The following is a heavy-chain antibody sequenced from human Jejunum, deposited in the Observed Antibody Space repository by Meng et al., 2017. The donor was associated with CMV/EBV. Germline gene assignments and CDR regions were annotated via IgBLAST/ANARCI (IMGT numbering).Heavy chain of an antibody. J-gene: IGHJ4*02. Sequence: SCVASGVTVSEYYMSWIRQAPGKGLEWVSYISSHGSSIYYADSVKGRFTVSRDNAKNSVYLQMNSLRAEDAAVYYCARNWGPIDYWGQGTLVTVSS. V-gene: IGHV3-11*01. CDR3: ARNWGPIDY. CDR2: ISSHGSSI. CDR1: GVTVSEYY. D-gene: IGHD7-27*01.